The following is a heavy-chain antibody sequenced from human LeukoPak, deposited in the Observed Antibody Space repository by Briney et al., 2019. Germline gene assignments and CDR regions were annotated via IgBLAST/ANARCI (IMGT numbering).Heavy chain of an antibody. CDR3: AREWWESRTHFDY. CDR1: GFTFSSYE. J-gene: IGHJ4*02. V-gene: IGHV3-48*03. CDR2: ISSSGSTI. Sequence: GGSLRLSCAVSGFTFSSYEMNWVRQAPGKGLEWVSYISSSGSTIYYADSVKGRFTISRDNAKKSLYLQMNSLRAEDTAVYYCAREWWESRTHFDYWGQGTLVTVSS. D-gene: IGHD1-26*01.